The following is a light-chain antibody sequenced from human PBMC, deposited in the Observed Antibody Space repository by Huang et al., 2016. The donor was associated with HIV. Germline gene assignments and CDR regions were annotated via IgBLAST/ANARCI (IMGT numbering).Light chain of an antibody. Sequence: DIQMTQSPSSLSATVGDRVSIPCRASQNIYYYLNWYQQKPGKAPNLLIFAASSLQRGVPSRFSGSGSATDFTLTISSLQPEDFATYYCQQSYSTPYTFGQGTKLEIK. CDR1: QNIYYY. CDR3: QQSYSTPYT. V-gene: IGKV1-39*01. J-gene: IGKJ2*01. CDR2: AAS.